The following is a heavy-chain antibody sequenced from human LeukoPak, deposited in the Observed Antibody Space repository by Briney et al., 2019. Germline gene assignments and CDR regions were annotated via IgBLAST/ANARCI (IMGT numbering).Heavy chain of an antibody. V-gene: IGHV4-59*01. D-gene: IGHD3-9*01. CDR3: ARLTGYSSESWFDP. Sequence: PSETLSLTCYVSGDSISSSYYWGWIRQPPGKGLEWIGYIYYSGSTNYNPSLKSRVTISVHTSKNQFSLKLSSVTAADTAVYYCARLTGYSSESWFDPWGQGTLVTVSS. CDR1: GDSISSSYY. J-gene: IGHJ5*02. CDR2: IYYSGST.